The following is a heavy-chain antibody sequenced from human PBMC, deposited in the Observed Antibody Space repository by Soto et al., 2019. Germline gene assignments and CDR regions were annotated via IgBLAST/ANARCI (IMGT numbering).Heavy chain of an antibody. CDR2: IYHSGST. Sequence: SETLSLNCAVSGYSISSGCYWGWIREPPGKGLEWIGSIYHSGSTYYNPSLKSRVTISVDTSKNQFSLKLSSVTAADTAVYYCARSRYSSSWYGHYYYGMDVWGQGTTVTVS. V-gene: IGHV4-38-2*01. D-gene: IGHD6-13*01. J-gene: IGHJ6*02. CDR3: ARSRYSSSWYGHYYYGMDV. CDR1: GYSISSGCY.